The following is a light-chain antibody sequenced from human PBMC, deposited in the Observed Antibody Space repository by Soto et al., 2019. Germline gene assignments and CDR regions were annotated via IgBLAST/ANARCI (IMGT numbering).Light chain of an antibody. Sequence: IVMTQSPATLSVSPGERVTLSCRASQSIDSKLAWYQQRPGQAPRLLIYGASIRATGIPARFSGSGSGTEFTLTISGLQYEDFCVYYCQQRSNWHPLTSGGGTKVEIK. CDR2: GAS. CDR1: QSIDSK. J-gene: IGKJ4*01. V-gene: IGKV3-15*01. CDR3: QQRSNWHPLT.